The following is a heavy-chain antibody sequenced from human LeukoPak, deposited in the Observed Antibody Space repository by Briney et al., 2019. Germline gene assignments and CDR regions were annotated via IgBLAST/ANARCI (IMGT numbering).Heavy chain of an antibody. J-gene: IGHJ4*02. CDR3: ASPLSFGYDYFDY. D-gene: IGHD5-12*01. V-gene: IGHV1-69*06. Sequence: ASVKVSCKASGGTFSSYAISWVRQAPGQGLERMGGIIPIFGTANYAQKFQGRVTITADKSTSTAYMELSSLRSEDTAVYYCASPLSFGYDYFDYWGQGTLVTVSS. CDR1: GGTFSSYA. CDR2: IIPIFGTA.